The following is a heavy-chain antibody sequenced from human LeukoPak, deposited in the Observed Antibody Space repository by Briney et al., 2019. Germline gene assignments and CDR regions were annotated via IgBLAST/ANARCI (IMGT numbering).Heavy chain of an antibody. CDR3: ARPHDSSGYQQYYYYMDV. CDR1: GGSFSGYY. D-gene: IGHD3-22*01. V-gene: IGHV4-34*01. Sequence: SETLSLTCAVYGGSFSGYYWSWIRQPPGKGLEWIGEINHSGSTNYNPSLKSRVTISVDTSRNQSSLKLSSVTAADTAVYYCARPHDSSGYQQYYYYMDVWGKGTTVTVS. J-gene: IGHJ6*03. CDR2: INHSGST.